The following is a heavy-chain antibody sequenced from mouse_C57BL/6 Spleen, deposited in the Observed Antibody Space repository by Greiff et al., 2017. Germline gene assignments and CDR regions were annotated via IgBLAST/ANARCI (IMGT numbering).Heavy chain of an antibody. J-gene: IGHJ2*01. CDR2: FYPGSGSI. Sequence: VQLQQSGAELVKPGASVKLSCKASGYTFTEYTIHWVKQRSGQGLEWIGWFYPGSGSIKYNEKFKGKATLTADKSSSTVYMALSSLTSEDSAVXICARNENEARYYGNYVGYFDYWGQGTTLTVSS. CDR3: ARNENEARYYGNYVGYFDY. V-gene: IGHV1-62-2*01. D-gene: IGHD2-1*01. CDR1: GYTFTEYT.